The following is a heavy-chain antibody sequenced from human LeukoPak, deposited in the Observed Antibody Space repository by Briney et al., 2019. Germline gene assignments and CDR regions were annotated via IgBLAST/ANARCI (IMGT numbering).Heavy chain of an antibody. V-gene: IGHV1-2*02. D-gene: IGHD6-6*01. CDR3: ARAPYSSSSEWTFYYYYYMDV. CDR1: GYTFTGYY. CDR2: INPNSGGT. Sequence: ASVKVSCKASGYTFTGYYMHWVRQAPGQGLEWMGWINPNSGGTNYAQKFQGRVTMTRDTSISTAYMELRSLRSDDTAVYYCARAPYSSSSEWTFYYYYYMDVWGKGTTVTVSS. J-gene: IGHJ6*03.